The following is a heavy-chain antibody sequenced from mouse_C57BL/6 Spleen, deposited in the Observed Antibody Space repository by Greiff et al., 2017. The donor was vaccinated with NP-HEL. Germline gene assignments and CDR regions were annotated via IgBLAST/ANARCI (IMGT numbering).Heavy chain of an antibody. CDR1: GYTFTDYE. Sequence: VQLQQSGAELVRPGASVTLSCKASGYTFTDYEMHWVKQTPVHGLEWIGAIDPETGGTAYNQKFKGKAILTADQSSSTAYMERRSRTSEDAAVYDGTRGHHGYYCDYWGQGTTLTVSS. CDR2: IDPETGGT. V-gene: IGHV1-15*01. D-gene: IGHD2-2*01. CDR3: TRGHHGYYCDY. J-gene: IGHJ2*01.